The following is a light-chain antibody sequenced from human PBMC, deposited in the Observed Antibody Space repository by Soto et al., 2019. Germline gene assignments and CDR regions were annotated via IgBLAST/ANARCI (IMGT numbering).Light chain of an antibody. CDR2: LEHSGSY. V-gene: IGLV4-60*02. Sequence: QPVLTQSSSASASLGSSVKLTCTLSSGHSSYIIAWHQQQPGKAPRYLMQLEHSGSYNKGSGVPDRFSGSSSGADRYLTISNLQFEDEADYYCETWDSNTNWVFGGGTKLTVL. J-gene: IGLJ3*02. CDR1: SGHSSYI. CDR3: ETWDSNTNWV.